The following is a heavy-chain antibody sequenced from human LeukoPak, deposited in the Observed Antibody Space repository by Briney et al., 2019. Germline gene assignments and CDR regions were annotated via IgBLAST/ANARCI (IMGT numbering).Heavy chain of an antibody. CDR1: GFTFSSYG. D-gene: IGHD1-1*01. CDR2: IKQDGSEK. V-gene: IGHV3-7*01. Sequence: GGSLRLSCAASGFTFSSYGMHWVRQAPGKGLEWVASIKQDGSEKKYGDSVKGRFSVSRDNAENSLFLQMDSLRAEDTPFYYCVVTTRSRSFDYWGQGTLVTVSS. CDR3: VVTTRSRSFDY. J-gene: IGHJ4*02.